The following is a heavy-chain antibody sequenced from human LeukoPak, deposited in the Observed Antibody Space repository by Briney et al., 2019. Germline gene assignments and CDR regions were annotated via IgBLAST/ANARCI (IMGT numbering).Heavy chain of an antibody. D-gene: IGHD3-16*01. CDR1: GFSVSKNY. V-gene: IGHV3-53*01. Sequence: PGGSLRLSCAASGFSVSKNYMSWVRQAPGKGVEWVSLIYTGGSTYYADSVRGRFTISRDNSKNTLYLQMNRLRDEDTAVYYCAKIVGVTDAFDIWGQGTMVTISS. CDR2: IYTGGST. CDR3: AKIVGVTDAFDI. J-gene: IGHJ3*02.